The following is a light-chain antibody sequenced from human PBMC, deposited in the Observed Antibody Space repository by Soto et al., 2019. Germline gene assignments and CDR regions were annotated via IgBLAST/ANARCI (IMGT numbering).Light chain of an antibody. CDR1: QSVTNNY. V-gene: IGKV3-20*01. J-gene: IGKJ2*01. CDR2: GAS. CDR3: QQYGSSSLVS. Sequence: EIVLTQSPGTLSLSPGERATLSCRASQSVTNNYLAWYQQKPGQAPRLLIHGASSRATGIPDRFSGSGSGTDFTLTINRLEPEDFAVYYCQQYGSSSLVSFGQGTKLEIK.